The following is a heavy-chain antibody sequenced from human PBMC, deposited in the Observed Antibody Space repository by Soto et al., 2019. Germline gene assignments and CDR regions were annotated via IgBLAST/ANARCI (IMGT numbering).Heavy chain of an antibody. D-gene: IGHD3-22*01. CDR2: IYYSGST. Sequence: ASDTLSLTCTFSGGSISSYYWSWIRQPPGKGLEWIGYIYYSGSTNYNPSLKSRVTISVDTSKNQFSLKLSSVTAADTAVYYCARAKGLYDSSGYYYVDYFDYWGQGTLVTVSS. V-gene: IGHV4-59*01. J-gene: IGHJ4*02. CDR1: GGSISSYY. CDR3: ARAKGLYDSSGYYYVDYFDY.